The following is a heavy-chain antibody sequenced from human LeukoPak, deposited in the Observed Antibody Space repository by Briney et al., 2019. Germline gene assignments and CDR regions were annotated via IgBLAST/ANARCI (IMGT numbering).Heavy chain of an antibody. CDR1: GFSFSILG. V-gene: IGHV3-23*01. D-gene: IGHD3-10*01. CDR2: ISGGGST. J-gene: IGHJ4*02. Sequence: GGSLRLSCAASGFSFSILGMGWVRQAPGKGLEWLSNISGGGSTDYADSVKGRFTVSRDNSKNTLYLQMNSLRAEDTAVYFCAKFGELYYFDHWGQGTLVTVSS. CDR3: AKFGELYYFDH.